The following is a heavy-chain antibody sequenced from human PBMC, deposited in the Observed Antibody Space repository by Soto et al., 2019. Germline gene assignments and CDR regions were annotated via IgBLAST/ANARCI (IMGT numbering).Heavy chain of an antibody. CDR1: GFTFSSYW. CDR3: ARDLRGGSGSPDY. CDR2: INSDGSST. D-gene: IGHD3-10*01. V-gene: IGHV3-74*01. J-gene: IGHJ4*02. Sequence: EVQLVESGGDLVQPGGSLRLSCAASGFTFSSYWMYWVRQVPGKGLVWLSRINSDGSSTSYADSVKGRFTISRDNAKNTLYLQMNSLRAEDTAVYYCARDLRGGSGSPDYWGQGTLVTVSS.